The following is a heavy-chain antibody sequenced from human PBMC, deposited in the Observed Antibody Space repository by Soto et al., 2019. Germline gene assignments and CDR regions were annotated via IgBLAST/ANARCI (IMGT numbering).Heavy chain of an antibody. CDR1: GYTFTSYY. Sequence: ASVKVSCKASGYTFTSYYMHWVRQAPGQGLEWMGIINPSGGSTSYAQKFQGRVTMTRDTSTSTVYMELSSLRSDDTAVYYWARAGPAAIAVAGTGVYWGQGTLVTVSS. D-gene: IGHD6-19*01. V-gene: IGHV1-46*01. CDR3: ARAGPAAIAVAGTGVY. J-gene: IGHJ4*02. CDR2: INPSGGST.